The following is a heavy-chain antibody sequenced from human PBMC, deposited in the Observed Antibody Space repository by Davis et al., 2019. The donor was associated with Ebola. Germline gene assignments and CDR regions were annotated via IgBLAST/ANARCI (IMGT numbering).Heavy chain of an antibody. J-gene: IGHJ5*02. Sequence: PGGSLRLSCTDSVITFSSYAMTWVRQAPGKGLEWVSAISGSGGSTYYADSVKGRFTISRDNSKNTLYLQMNSLRAEDTAVYYCAKFAVDGSSWYIPWGQGTLVTVSS. V-gene: IGHV3-23*01. CDR3: AKFAVDGSSWYIP. CDR2: ISGSGGST. CDR1: VITFSSYA. D-gene: IGHD6-13*01.